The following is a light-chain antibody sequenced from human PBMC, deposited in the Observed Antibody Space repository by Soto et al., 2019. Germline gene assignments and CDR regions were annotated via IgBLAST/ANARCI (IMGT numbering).Light chain of an antibody. J-gene: IGKJ4*01. CDR2: SAS. V-gene: IGKV1-17*01. Sequence: DIQMTQSPSSLSASVGDRVSITCRASQGFGNVLGWYQQKPGTVPKRLIYSASRLHSGVPSRFSGRGSGTEFTLTISSLQPEDFAAYYCLQYYSYPFTFGGGTKVEIK. CDR1: QGFGNV. CDR3: LQYYSYPFT.